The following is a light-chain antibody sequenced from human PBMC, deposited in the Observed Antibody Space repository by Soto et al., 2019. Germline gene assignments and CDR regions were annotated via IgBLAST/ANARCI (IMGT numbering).Light chain of an antibody. CDR2: VAS. Sequence: EIVMTQSPATLSVSPGGRATLSCRASQSLGTNLAWYQQKPGQAPRLLIYVASTWATGIPARFSGSGSGTEFTITFSSLQSEDFAVYYCQQYNSFWTFGQGTKVEIK. CDR1: QSLGTN. V-gene: IGKV3-15*01. J-gene: IGKJ1*01. CDR3: QQYNSFWT.